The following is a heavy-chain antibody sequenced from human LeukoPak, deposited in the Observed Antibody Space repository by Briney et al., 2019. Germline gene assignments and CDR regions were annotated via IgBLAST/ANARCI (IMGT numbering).Heavy chain of an antibody. Sequence: SETLSLTCTVSGGSISSRSHYWGWIRQPPGKGLEWIGSFLYSGGTYYNPSLKSRVTISVDTSKNQFSLKLSSVTAADTAVYYCARRTYYYGSGSYYNSNWFDPWGQGTLVTVSS. J-gene: IGHJ5*02. CDR3: ARRTYYYGSGSYYNSNWFDP. CDR2: FLYSGGT. D-gene: IGHD3-10*01. V-gene: IGHV4-39*07. CDR1: GGSISSRSHY.